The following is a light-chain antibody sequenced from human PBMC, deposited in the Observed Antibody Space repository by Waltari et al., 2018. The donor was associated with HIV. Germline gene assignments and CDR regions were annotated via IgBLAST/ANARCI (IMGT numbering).Light chain of an antibody. V-gene: IGLV3-25*03. CDR1: VLAKQY. CDR3: QSADTSYTSRV. Sequence: YELTQPPSVSVSPGQTARIPCSGDVLAKQYAYWYQQKPGQAPVLVIYKDTERPSGIPERFSGSSSGTTGTLTISGVQPDDAADYYCQSADTSYTSRVFGIGTKVTVL. CDR2: KDT. J-gene: IGLJ1*01.